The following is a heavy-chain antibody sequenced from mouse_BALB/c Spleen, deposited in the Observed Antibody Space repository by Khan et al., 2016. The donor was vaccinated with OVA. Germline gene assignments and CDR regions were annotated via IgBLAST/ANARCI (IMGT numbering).Heavy chain of an antibody. Sequence: VQLQQSGVELVRPGSSVKISCKASGYTFTNYWLGWVKQRPGHGLEWIGDIYPGIFYINYNEKFKGKATLTEDTSSSTAYLQLTSLTSEDSAVYFCTTWATWYFDVWGAGTTVTVSS. D-gene: IGHD3-1*01. CDR2: IYPGIFYI. CDR1: GYTFTNYW. V-gene: IGHV1-63*02. CDR3: TTWATWYFDV. J-gene: IGHJ1*01.